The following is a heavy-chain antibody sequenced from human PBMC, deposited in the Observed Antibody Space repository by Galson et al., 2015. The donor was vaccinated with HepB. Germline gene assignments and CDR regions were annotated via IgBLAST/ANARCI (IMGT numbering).Heavy chain of an antibody. D-gene: IGHD5-24*01. V-gene: IGHV1-24*01. CDR3: ATSMRWAPPPLEI. CDR2: LDPEDGKK. Sequence: SVKVSCKVSGYSLSDLSMHWVRQAPGKGLEWMGGLDPEDGKKIYVQKLQGRVTLTEDTSAETAYMELRSLRSEDTAVYYCATSMRWAPPPLEIWGQGTLITVSS. J-gene: IGHJ4*02. CDR1: GYSLSDLS.